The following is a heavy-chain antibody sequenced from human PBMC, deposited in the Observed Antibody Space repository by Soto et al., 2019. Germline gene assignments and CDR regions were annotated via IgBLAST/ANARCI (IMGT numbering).Heavy chain of an antibody. CDR3: AKSGHSSGYYYYYGMDV. J-gene: IGHJ6*02. CDR2: ISYDGSNK. D-gene: IGHD3-22*01. Sequence: QVQLVESGGGVVQPGRSLRLSCAASGFTFSSYGMHWVRQAPGKGLEWVAVISYDGSNKYYADSVKGRFTISRDNSKNTLYLQMNSLRAEDTAVYYCAKSGHSSGYYYYYGMDVWGQGTTVTVSS. CDR1: GFTFSSYG. V-gene: IGHV3-30*18.